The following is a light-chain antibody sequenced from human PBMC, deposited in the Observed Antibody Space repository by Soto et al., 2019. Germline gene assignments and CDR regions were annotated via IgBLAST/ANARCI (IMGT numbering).Light chain of an antibody. CDR3: QQANSFPIT. V-gene: IGKV1D-12*01. CDR2: AAS. Sequence: IQITPFPFSVSASLGHRDTISYRASQGISSWLAWYQQKPGKAPKLLIYAASSLQSGVPSRFSGSGSGTDFTLTISSLQPEDFATYYCQQANSFPITFGQGTRLEIK. J-gene: IGKJ5*01. CDR1: QGISSW.